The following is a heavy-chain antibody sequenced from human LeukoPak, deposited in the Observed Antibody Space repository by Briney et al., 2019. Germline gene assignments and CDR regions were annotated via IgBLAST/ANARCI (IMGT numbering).Heavy chain of an antibody. CDR3: ARETLKWFGESFRGNWFDP. J-gene: IGHJ5*02. Sequence: SETLSLTCTVSGGSISSYYWSWIRQPAGKGLEWIGRIYTSGSTNYNPSLKSRVTMSVDTSKNQFSLKLSSVTAADTAVYYCARETLKWFGESFRGNWFDPWGQGTLVTVSS. CDR2: IYTSGST. D-gene: IGHD3-10*01. CDR1: GGSISSYY. V-gene: IGHV4-4*07.